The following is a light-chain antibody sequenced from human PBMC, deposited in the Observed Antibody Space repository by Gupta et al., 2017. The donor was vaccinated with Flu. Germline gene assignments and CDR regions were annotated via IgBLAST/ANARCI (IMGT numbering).Light chain of an antibody. CDR3: SSYTSSSTSYV. J-gene: IGLJ1*01. Sequence: SALTQPASVSGSPGQSITISCTGTSSDVGGYNYVSWYLQHPGKAPKLMIYEVSNRPSGVSNRFSGSKYGNTASLTISGLQAEDEADYYCSSYTSSSTSYVFGSGTKFTVL. CDR1: SSDVGGYNY. V-gene: IGLV2-14*01. CDR2: EVS.